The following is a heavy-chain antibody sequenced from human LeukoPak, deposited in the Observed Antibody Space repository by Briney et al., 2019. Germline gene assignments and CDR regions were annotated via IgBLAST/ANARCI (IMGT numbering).Heavy chain of an antibody. Sequence: ASVKVSCKASGYTFTSYGISWVRQAPGQGLEWMGGIIPIFGTANYAQKFQGRVTITADESTSTAYMELSSLRSEDTAVYYCARFSLTARPGIPYYYYGMDVWGQGTTVTVSS. CDR3: ARFSLTARPGIPYYYYGMDV. CDR1: GYTFTSYG. CDR2: IIPIFGTA. J-gene: IGHJ6*02. V-gene: IGHV1-69*13. D-gene: IGHD6-6*01.